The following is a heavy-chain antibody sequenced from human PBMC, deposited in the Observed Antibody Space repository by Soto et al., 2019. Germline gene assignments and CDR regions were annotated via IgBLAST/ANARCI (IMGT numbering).Heavy chain of an antibody. CDR1: GFTFSNYA. CDR2: ISGGGSTT. D-gene: IGHD3-22*01. J-gene: IGHJ4*02. Sequence: EVQLLESGGGLVQPGGSLSLSCAVSGFTFSNYAMSWVRQAPGKGLEWVSFISGGGSTTYYADSVKGRFTISRDNSKNTLYLKMNRLSDEDTAVYYCAKDKKREGMIVVVMTSGFDFWGQGTLVSVSS. V-gene: IGHV3-23*01. CDR3: AKDKKREGMIVVVMTSGFDF.